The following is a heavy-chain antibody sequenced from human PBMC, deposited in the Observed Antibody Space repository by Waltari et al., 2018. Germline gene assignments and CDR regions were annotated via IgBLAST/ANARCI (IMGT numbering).Heavy chain of an antibody. Sequence: QVQLQESGPGLVKPSETLSLTCAVSGYSISSGYYWGWIRQPPGKGLEWIGSIYHSGSHYYNPSLKSRVTISVDTSKNQFSLKLSSVTAADTAVYYCARLWWELLEGFDYWGQGTLVTVSS. CDR1: GYSISSGYY. V-gene: IGHV4-38-2*01. J-gene: IGHJ4*02. D-gene: IGHD1-26*01. CDR3: ARLWWELLEGFDY. CDR2: IYHSGSH.